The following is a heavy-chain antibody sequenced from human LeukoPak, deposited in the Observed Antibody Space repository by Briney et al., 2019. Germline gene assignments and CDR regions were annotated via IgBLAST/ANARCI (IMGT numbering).Heavy chain of an antibody. CDR1: GFTFSSYA. CDR2: ISYDGSNK. V-gene: IGHV3-30*04. CDR3: ARDRGLVGATGYFDY. J-gene: IGHJ4*02. Sequence: GGSLRLSCAASGFTFSSYAMHWVRQAPGKGLEWVAVISYDGSNKYYADSVKGRFTISRDNSKNTLYLQMNSLRAEDTAVYYCARDRGLVGATGYFDYWGQGTLVTVSS. D-gene: IGHD1-26*01.